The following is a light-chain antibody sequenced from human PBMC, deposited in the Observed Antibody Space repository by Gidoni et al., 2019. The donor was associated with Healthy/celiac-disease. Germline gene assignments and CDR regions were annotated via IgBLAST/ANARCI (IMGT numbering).Light chain of an antibody. V-gene: IGLV3-1*01. J-gene: IGLJ1*01. CDR2: QDS. CDR3: QAWDSSTFYV. Sequence: SYELTQPPSVSVSPGQTASITCSGDKLGDKYACWYQQKPGQSPVLVIYQDSKRPSGIPERFSGSNSGNTATLTISGTQAMDEADYYCQAWDSSTFYVFGTGTKVTVX. CDR1: KLGDKY.